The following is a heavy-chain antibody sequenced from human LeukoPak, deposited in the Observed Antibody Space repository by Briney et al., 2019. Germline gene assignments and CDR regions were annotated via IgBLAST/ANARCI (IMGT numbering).Heavy chain of an antibody. CDR2: INPNSGGT. CDR3: ARDRPEYYYDSSGYMVHYFDY. Sequence: ASVKVSCKASGYTFTGYYMHWVRQAPGQGLGWMGWINPNSGGTNYAQKFQGRVTMTRDTSISTAYMELSRLRSDDTAVYYCARDRPEYYYDSSGYMVHYFDYWGQGTLVTVSS. J-gene: IGHJ4*02. CDR1: GYTFTGYY. D-gene: IGHD3-22*01. V-gene: IGHV1-2*02.